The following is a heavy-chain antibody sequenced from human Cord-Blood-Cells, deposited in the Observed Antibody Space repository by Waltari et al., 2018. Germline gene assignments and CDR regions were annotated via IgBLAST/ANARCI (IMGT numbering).Heavy chain of an antibody. CDR3: ARSRNFDY. Sequence: QLQLQESGPGLVKHSETLSLTCTVSGGSISSSSYYWGWIRQPPGKGLEWIGSIYYSGGTYDTPSLKSRVTISVDTSKNQFSLKLSSVTAADTAVDYCARSRNFDYWGQGTLVTVSS. CDR2: IYYSGGT. CDR1: GGSISSSSYY. D-gene: IGHD6-6*01. J-gene: IGHJ4*02. V-gene: IGHV4-39*01.